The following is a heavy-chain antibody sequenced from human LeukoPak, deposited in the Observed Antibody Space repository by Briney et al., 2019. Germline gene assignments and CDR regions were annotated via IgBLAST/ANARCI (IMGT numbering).Heavy chain of an antibody. V-gene: IGHV7-4-1*02. CDR3: ARDLLVSAYCGGDCFPFDP. J-gene: IGHJ5*02. CDR2: INTNTGNP. Sequence: GASVKVSCKASGYTFTSYAMNWVRQAPGQGLEWMGWINTNTGNPTYAQGFTGRFVFSLDTSVSTAYLQISSLKAEDTAVYYCARDLLVSAYCGGDCFPFDPWGQGTLVTVSS. CDR1: GYTFTSYA. D-gene: IGHD2-21*02.